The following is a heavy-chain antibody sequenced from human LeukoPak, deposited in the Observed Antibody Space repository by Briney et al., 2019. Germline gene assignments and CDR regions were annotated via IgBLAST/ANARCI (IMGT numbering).Heavy chain of an antibody. CDR1: GYTFINYY. CDR2: INPSGGGT. V-gene: IGHV1-46*01. J-gene: IGHJ4*02. Sequence: ASVKVSCKASGYTFINYYMHWVRQAPGQGLEWMGIINPSGGGTTYAPKFQGRVTMTRDTSTSTVYMELSSLRSEDTAVYYCARGYSSGYHYWGQGTLVTVSS. CDR3: ARGYSSGYHY. D-gene: IGHD3-22*01.